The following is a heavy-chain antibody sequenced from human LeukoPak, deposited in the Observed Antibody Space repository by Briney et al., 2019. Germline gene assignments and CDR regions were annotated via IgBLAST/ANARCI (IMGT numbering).Heavy chain of an antibody. D-gene: IGHD6-19*01. CDR3: ARDREWDSSGWYALTYYFDY. J-gene: IGHJ4*02. V-gene: IGHV3-30*04. CDR1: GFTFGDYT. Sequence: GGSLRLSCTASGFTFGDYTMSWVRQAPGKGLEWVAVISYDGSNKYYADSVKGRFTISRDNSKNTLYLQMNSLRAEDTAVYYCARDREWDSSGWYALTYYFDYWGQGTLVTVSS. CDR2: ISYDGSNK.